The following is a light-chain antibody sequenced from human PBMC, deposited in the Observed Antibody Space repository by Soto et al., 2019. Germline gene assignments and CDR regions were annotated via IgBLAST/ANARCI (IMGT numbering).Light chain of an antibody. CDR3: QQYGTSLI. V-gene: IGKV3-20*01. CDR1: QSVSSSY. Sequence: EIVLTQSPGTLSLSPGERATLSCRASQSVSSSYLAWYQQKPGQAPRLLIYSASSRATGIPDRFSGSGSGTDFTLPISRLEPEDFAVYYCQQYGTSLIFGGGTKVEIQ. J-gene: IGKJ4*01. CDR2: SAS.